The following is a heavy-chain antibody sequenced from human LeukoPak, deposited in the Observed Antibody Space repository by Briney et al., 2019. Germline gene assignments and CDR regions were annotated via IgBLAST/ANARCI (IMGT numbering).Heavy chain of an antibody. CDR2: ISGSGANT. CDR3: ARGLFGNIMDY. CDR1: GLTLTSSA. D-gene: IGHD3-22*01. V-gene: IGHV3-23*01. Sequence: GASFRLSCAASGLTLTSSAMTWVGQAPGKSLEWGSGISGSGANTYDADSVKGRFTTSRANSKDTLYLQMNSLRAEDTAVYYCARGLFGNIMDYWGQGILVTVSS. J-gene: IGHJ4*02.